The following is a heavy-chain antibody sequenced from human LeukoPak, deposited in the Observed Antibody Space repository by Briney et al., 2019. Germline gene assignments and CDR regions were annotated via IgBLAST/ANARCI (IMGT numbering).Heavy chain of an antibody. CDR2: ISAYNGNT. D-gene: IGHD3-3*01. CDR1: GYTFTSYG. CDR3: ARDSGITIFGGLNDY. Sequence: ASVKVSCKASGYTFTSYGISWVRQAPGQGLEWMGWISAYNGNTNYAQKLQGRVTMTPDTSTSTAYMELRSLRSDDTAVYYCARDSGITIFGGLNDYWGQGTLVTVSS. J-gene: IGHJ4*02. V-gene: IGHV1-18*01.